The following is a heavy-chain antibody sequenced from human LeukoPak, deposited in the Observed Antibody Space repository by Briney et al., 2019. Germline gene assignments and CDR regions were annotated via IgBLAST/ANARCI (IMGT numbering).Heavy chain of an antibody. J-gene: IGHJ4*02. CDR1: GFTFSDYY. V-gene: IGHV3-11*04. Sequence: NPGGSLRLSCAASGFTFSDYYMGWIRQAPGKGLEWVSYISSSGSTIYYADSVKGRFTISRDNAKNSLYLQMNSLTAEDTAVYYCARGIAAAGIGSNGYWGQGTLVTVSS. D-gene: IGHD6-13*01. CDR3: ARGIAAAGIGSNGY. CDR2: ISSSGSTI.